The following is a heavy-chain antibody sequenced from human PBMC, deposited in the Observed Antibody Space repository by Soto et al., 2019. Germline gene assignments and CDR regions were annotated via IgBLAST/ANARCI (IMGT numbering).Heavy chain of an antibody. D-gene: IGHD3-16*01. CDR3: AKDRGMGTNYFYHGLDV. CDR1: GFTFDTYA. V-gene: IGHV3-9*01. J-gene: IGHJ6*02. Sequence: EVQLVESGGGLVQPGRSLRLSCAASGFTFDTYAMHWVRQVPGKGLEWVSGINWNSRDIAYADSVKGRFTMSRDNAKNSLYLQMNSLKIEDTALYYCAKDRGMGTNYFYHGLDVWGQGTTDPVSS. CDR2: INWNSRDI.